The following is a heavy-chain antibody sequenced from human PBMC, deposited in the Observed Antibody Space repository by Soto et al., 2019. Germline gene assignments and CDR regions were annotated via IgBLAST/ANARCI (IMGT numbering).Heavy chain of an antibody. CDR3: ARGVTMLRGVIITPDGMDV. J-gene: IGHJ6*02. V-gene: IGHV4-30-4*01. CDR1: GGSISSGDYY. CDR2: IYYSGST. D-gene: IGHD3-10*01. Sequence: SETLSLTCTVSGGSISSGDYYWSWIRQPPGKGLEWIGYIYYSGSTYYNPSLKSRVTISVDTSKNQFSLKLSSVTAADTAVYYCARGVTMLRGVIITPDGMDVWGQGTTVTVSS.